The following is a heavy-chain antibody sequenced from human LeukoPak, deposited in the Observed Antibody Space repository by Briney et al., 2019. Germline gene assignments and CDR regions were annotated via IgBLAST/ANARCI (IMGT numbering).Heavy chain of an antibody. CDR1: GYTFTGYY. CDR2: INPNSGGI. Sequence: ASVKVSCKASGYTFTGYYMHWVRQAPGQGLEWMGWINPNSGGINYAQKFQGRVTMTRDTSISTAYMELSRLRSDDTAVYYCARDVVYGGFRLDYWGQGTLVTVSS. V-gene: IGHV1-2*02. J-gene: IGHJ4*02. CDR3: ARDVVYGGFRLDY. D-gene: IGHD5-12*01.